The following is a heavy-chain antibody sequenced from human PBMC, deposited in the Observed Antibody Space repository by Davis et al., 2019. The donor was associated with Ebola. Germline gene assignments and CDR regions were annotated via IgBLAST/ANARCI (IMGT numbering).Heavy chain of an antibody. CDR1: GLAFSAHW. V-gene: IGHV3-53*01. Sequence: GESLKIPCEASGLAFSAHWMSWVRQAPGKGLEWVSLIYRTGKTFYAESVKGRFTISRDNSENTLYLQMNSLRAEDTAVYYCVRAFLSGYDYDYWGQGTLVTVSS. J-gene: IGHJ4*02. CDR3: VRAFLSGYDYDY. D-gene: IGHD5-12*01. CDR2: IYRTGKT.